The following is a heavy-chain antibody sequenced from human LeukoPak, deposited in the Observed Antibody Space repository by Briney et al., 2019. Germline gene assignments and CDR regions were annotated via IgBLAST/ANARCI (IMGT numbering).Heavy chain of an antibody. CDR2: ISY. CDR3: ARDKGTSYLSSFDY. D-gene: IGHD6-6*01. Sequence: QPGGSLRLSCAASGFTFSSYAMHWVRQAPGKGLEWVAVISYADSVKGRFTISRDNSKNTLYLQMNSLRAADTAVYYCARDKGTSYLSSFDYWGQGTLVTVSS. J-gene: IGHJ4*02. V-gene: IGHV3-30*04. CDR1: GFTFSSYA.